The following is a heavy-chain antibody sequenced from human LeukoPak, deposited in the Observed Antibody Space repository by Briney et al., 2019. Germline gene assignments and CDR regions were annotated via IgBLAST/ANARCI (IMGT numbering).Heavy chain of an antibody. J-gene: IGHJ4*02. V-gene: IGHV5-51*01. CDR2: IYPGDSDT. D-gene: IGHD5-24*01. CDR3: ARATIQFAFDY. CDR1: GYNFTSYW. Sequence: GESLKISCKGSGYNFTSYWIGWVRQMPGKVLEWMGIIYPGDSDTRYSPSFQGQVTVSADKSISTAYLQWSSLKASDTAMYYCARATIQFAFDYWGQGTLVTVSS.